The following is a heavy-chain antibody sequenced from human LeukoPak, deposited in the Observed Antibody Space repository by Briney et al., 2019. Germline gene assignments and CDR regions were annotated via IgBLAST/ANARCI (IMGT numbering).Heavy chain of an antibody. D-gene: IGHD4-17*01. CDR2: INRDGGDT. CDR1: GFTFSSYE. V-gene: IGHV3-20*04. CDR3: ARGHFGDHAFDY. J-gene: IGHJ4*02. Sequence: PGGSLRLSCAASGFTFSSYEMNWVRQVPGKGLEEVSGINRDGGDTHYADSVKGRFTISRDNAKNSLYLQMNSLRAEDTALYYCARGHFGDHAFDYWGQGSLVTVSS.